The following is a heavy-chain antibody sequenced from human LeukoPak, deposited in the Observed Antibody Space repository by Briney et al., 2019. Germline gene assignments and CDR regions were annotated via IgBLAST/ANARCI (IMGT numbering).Heavy chain of an antibody. CDR1: GYSISSGYY. J-gene: IGHJ4*02. D-gene: IGHD3-3*01. Sequence: SETPSLTCTVSGYSISSGYYWGWIRQPPGKGLEWIGSIYHSGSTYYNPSLKSRVTISVDTSKNQFSLKLSSVTAADTAVYYCARSSITIFGVVLDYWGQGTLVTVSS. CDR2: IYHSGST. V-gene: IGHV4-38-2*02. CDR3: ARSSITIFGVVLDY.